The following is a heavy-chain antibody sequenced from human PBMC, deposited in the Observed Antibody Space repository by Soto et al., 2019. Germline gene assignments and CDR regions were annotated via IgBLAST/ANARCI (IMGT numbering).Heavy chain of an antibody. Sequence: QVQLVQSGAEVKKPGSSVKVSCKASGGTFSSYAISWVRQAPGQGLEWMGWIIPIFGTANYAQKFQGRVTITADESTSTAYMELSSLRSEDTAVYYCARDEGYCSGGSCYQGYWGQGTLVTVSS. D-gene: IGHD2-15*01. J-gene: IGHJ4*02. V-gene: IGHV1-69*01. CDR3: ARDEGYCSGGSCYQGY. CDR2: IIPIFGTA. CDR1: GGTFSSYA.